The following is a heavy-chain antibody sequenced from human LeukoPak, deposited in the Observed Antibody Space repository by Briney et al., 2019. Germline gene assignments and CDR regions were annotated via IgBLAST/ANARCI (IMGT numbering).Heavy chain of an antibody. D-gene: IGHD6-19*01. V-gene: IGHV4-39*01. CDR1: GGSISSSSYC. Sequence: SETLSLTCTVSGGSISSSSYCWGWIRQPPGKVLEWIGSINYSGSTYYNPSLKSRVTISVNTSKNQFSLKLSSVTAADTAVYSCARPTVAGTPYDAFNIWGQGTMVTVSS. CDR2: INYSGST. J-gene: IGHJ3*02. CDR3: ARPTVAGTPYDAFNI.